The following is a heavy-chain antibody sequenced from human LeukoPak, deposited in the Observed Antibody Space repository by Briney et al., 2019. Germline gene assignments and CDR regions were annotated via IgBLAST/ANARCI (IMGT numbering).Heavy chain of an antibody. V-gene: IGHV4-4*09. CDR3: ARLSHTAMVGYYYYYMDV. CDR1: GVSISSYY. Sequence: SETLSLTCTVSGVSISSYYWSWIRQPPGKGLEWLGYIYTSGSTNYNPSLKSRVTISVDTSKNQFSLKLSSVTAADTAVYYCARLSHTAMVGYYYYYMDVWGKGTTVTVSS. CDR2: IYTSGST. D-gene: IGHD5-18*01. J-gene: IGHJ6*03.